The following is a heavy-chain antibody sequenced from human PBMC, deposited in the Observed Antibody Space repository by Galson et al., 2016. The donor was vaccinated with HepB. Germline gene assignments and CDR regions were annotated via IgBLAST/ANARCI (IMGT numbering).Heavy chain of an antibody. D-gene: IGHD1-14*01. CDR2: ISGDGRNT. CDR3: AKAHHLVNYNPYYMDA. J-gene: IGHJ6*03. Sequence: SLRLSCAASGFTFSSYAMTWVRQAPGKGLEWVSDISGDGRNTYYVNSVKGRFSISRDNSKNTIYLQMNSLRLEDTAIYYCAKAHHLVNYNPYYMDAWGTGTTVIVSS. V-gene: IGHV3-23*01. CDR1: GFTFSSYA.